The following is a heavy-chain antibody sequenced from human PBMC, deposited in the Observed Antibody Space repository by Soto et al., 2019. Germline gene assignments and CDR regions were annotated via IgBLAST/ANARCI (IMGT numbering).Heavy chain of an antibody. D-gene: IGHD3-22*01. CDR1: GDSISNTYY. V-gene: IGHV4-39*01. CDR3: VRLSGSGYKTLGY. Sequence: QLQLQESGPGLVKPSETLSLTCAVSGDSISNTYYWGWIRQPPGKGLEWIGTVSYSGSTYYNPSLKIRIPTSVDTSNDQFSLRLRSVTSADTAVYYCVRLSGSGYKTLGYWGQGILVTVSS. J-gene: IGHJ1*01. CDR2: VSYSGST.